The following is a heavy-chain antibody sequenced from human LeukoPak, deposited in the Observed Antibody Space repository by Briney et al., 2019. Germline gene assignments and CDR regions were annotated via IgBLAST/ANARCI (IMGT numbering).Heavy chain of an antibody. CDR2: IDPSDSYT. J-gene: IGHJ4*02. V-gene: IGHV5-10-1*01. D-gene: IGHD6-19*01. Sequence: GESLKISCQGSGYSFTSYWISWVRQMRGKGLEWMGRIDPSDSYTNYSPSFQGHVTISADKSISTAYLQWSSLKASDTAMYYCARGFPVAGLQVSFDYWGQGTLVTVSS. CDR1: GYSFTSYW. CDR3: ARGFPVAGLQVSFDY.